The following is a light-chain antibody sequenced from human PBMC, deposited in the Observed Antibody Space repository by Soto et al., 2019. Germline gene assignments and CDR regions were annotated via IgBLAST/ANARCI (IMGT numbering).Light chain of an antibody. V-gene: IGKV3-20*01. CDR1: QSVGISY. J-gene: IGKJ1*01. Sequence: EIVLTQSPGTLSLSPGERATLSCRASQSVGISYLAWYQQRPGQAPRLLIYGASSRATGIPDRFSGTGSGTDFTLTISRLELEDFAVYYCQQYGGSPLWTFGQGTKVEIK. CDR3: QQYGGSPLWT. CDR2: GAS.